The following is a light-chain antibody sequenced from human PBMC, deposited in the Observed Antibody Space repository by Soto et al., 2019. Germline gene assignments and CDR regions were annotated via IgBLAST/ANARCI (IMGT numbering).Light chain of an antibody. J-gene: IGLJ1*01. V-gene: IGLV1-40*01. Sequence: QSVLAQPPSVSGAPGQKVTISRTGSSSNIGAGYDLHWYQQLPGTAPKLLLYGNSNRPSGVPDRFSGSTSGTSATLVITVLPAEDDADYFCQSYESSLSADVFGPATTVPVL. CDR2: GNS. CDR1: SSNIGAGYD. CDR3: QSYESSLSADV.